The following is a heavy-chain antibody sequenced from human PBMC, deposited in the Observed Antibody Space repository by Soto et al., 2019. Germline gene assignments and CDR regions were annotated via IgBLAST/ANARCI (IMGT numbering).Heavy chain of an antibody. D-gene: IGHD3-16*01. J-gene: IGHJ6*02. CDR3: ARASRLRGSYYYYYGMDV. CDR2: VNHSGST. Sequence: PSETLSLTCAVYGGSFSSYYWSWIRQPPGKGLEWIGEVNHSGSTNYNPSLKSRVTISVDTSKNQFSLKLSSVTAADTAVYYCARASRLRGSYYYYYGMDVWGQGTTVTVSS. CDR1: GGSFSSYY. V-gene: IGHV4-34*01.